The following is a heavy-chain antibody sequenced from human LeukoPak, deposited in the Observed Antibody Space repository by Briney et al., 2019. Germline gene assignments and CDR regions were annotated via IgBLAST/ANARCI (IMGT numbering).Heavy chain of an antibody. J-gene: IGHJ5*01. Sequence: ASVKASCKASGYTSTGYFLQWVRQAPGQGPEWIGWINPNRGGANTAPKFKGRVTLTRDTSISTAYMELSRRRSGNTPVYYCARIYSRGWESDSCGEGTLVTVSS. CDR3: ARIYSRGWESDS. V-gene: IGHV1-2*07. CDR1: GYTSTGYF. D-gene: IGHD6-25*01. CDR2: INPNRGGA.